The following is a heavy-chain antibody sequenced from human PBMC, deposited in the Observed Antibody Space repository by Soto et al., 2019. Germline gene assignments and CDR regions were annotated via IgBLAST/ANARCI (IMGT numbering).Heavy chain of an antibody. Sequence: QITLKESGPTLVKPTQTLTLTCIFSGFSLKTSGVVVGWIRQPPGKALEWLALIYWDDDKLYSPSLKSRLTITKDTSKNQVVLIMTSVDPVDTATYYCAHSDYYGSWYFDYWGQGTLVTVSS. CDR3: AHSDYYGSWYFDY. V-gene: IGHV2-5*02. J-gene: IGHJ4*02. CDR2: IYWDDDK. CDR1: GFSLKTSGVV. D-gene: IGHD3-10*01.